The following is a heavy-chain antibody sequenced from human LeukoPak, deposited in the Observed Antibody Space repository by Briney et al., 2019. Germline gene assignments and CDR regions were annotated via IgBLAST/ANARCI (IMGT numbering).Heavy chain of an antibody. CDR1: GGSFSAYY. CDR3: ARGRGWYSSSWPGGY. D-gene: IGHD6-13*01. Sequence: SETLSLTCAVFGGSFSAYYWSWIRQPPGKGLEWIGEINHSESTNYNPSLKSRVTMSVDTSKNQFSLKVSSVIAADTAVYYCARGRGWYSSSWPGGYWGQGTLVTVSS. V-gene: IGHV4-34*01. CDR2: INHSEST. J-gene: IGHJ4*02.